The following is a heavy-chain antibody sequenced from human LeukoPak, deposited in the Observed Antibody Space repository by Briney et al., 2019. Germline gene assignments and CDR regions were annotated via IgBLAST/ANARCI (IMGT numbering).Heavy chain of an antibody. Sequence: PGGSLRLSCAASGFTFSSDAMSWVRQAPGKGLEWVSAISGSGGSTYCADSVKGRFTISRDNSKNTLYLQMNSLRAEDTAVYYCAKERDYDFWSGYLNSFDYWGQGTLVTVSS. CDR1: GFTFSSDA. CDR2: ISGSGGST. D-gene: IGHD3-3*01. J-gene: IGHJ4*02. CDR3: AKERDYDFWSGYLNSFDY. V-gene: IGHV3-23*01.